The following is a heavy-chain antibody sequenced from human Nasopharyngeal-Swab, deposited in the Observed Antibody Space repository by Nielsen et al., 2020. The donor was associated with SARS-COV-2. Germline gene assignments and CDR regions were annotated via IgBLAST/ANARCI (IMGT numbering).Heavy chain of an antibody. J-gene: IGHJ5*02. CDR1: GFTFSSYA. CDR2: ISSNGGST. Sequence: GEPLKISCSASGFTFSSYAMHWVRQAPGKGLEYVSAISSNGGSTYYADSVKGRFTISRDNSKNTLYLQMSSLGAEDTAVYYCVRLYDFWSGEPSWGRGTLVTVSS. V-gene: IGHV3-64D*08. CDR3: VRLYDFWSGEPS. D-gene: IGHD3-3*01.